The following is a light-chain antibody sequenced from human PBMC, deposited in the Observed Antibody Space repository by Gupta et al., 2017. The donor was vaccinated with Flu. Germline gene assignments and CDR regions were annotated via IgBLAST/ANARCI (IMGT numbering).Light chain of an antibody. CDR2: CAS. CDR3: QQYYATPPLT. V-gene: IGKV4-1*01. Sequence: DIALTQSPDSLAVSLGESATITCKSSRSLFHTSNRKNYLAWYQQKPGQSPNLIISCASTRKFGVPDRFTGSGSGTDFTLTITSLQAEDVAVYYCQQYYATPPLTFGGGTKVEI. CDR1: RSLFHTSNRKNY. J-gene: IGKJ4*01.